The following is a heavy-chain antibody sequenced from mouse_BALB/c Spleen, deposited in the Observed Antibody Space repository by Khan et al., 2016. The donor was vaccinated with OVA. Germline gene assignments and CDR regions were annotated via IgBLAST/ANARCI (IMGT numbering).Heavy chain of an antibody. CDR2: IWSGGST. V-gene: IGHV2-2*02. CDR3: ARNYDYDEGLAY. D-gene: IGHD2-4*01. J-gene: IGHJ3*01. Sequence: QVQLKESGPGLAQPSQSLSITCTVSGFSLTTYGVHWVRQSPGKGLEWRGVIWSGGSTDYNAAFISRLSISKDNSKSQVFFKMNSLQANDTAIYYCARNYDYDEGLAYWGQETLVTVSA. CDR1: GFSLTTYG.